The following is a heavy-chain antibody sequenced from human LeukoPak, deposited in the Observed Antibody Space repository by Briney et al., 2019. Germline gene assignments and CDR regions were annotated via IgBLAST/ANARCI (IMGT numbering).Heavy chain of an antibody. Sequence: SETLSLTCTVSGGSVNSYYWSWIRQPPGKGLEWIGYIYYSGSTYHNPSLKSRVTISVDTSKNQFSLKLSSVTAADTAVYYCASFTFGHNWFDPWGQGTLVTVSS. V-gene: IGHV4-59*08. D-gene: IGHD2/OR15-2a*01. CDR3: ASFTFGHNWFDP. CDR2: IYYSGST. J-gene: IGHJ5*02. CDR1: GGSVNSYY.